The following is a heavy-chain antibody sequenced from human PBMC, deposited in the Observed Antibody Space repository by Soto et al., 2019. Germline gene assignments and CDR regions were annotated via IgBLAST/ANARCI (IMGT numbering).Heavy chain of an antibody. CDR3: AKVLVRYYYYGMDV. D-gene: IGHD1-26*01. Sequence: GGSLRLPCAAFGFTFSSFAVRWVRQAPGKGLEWVAVISYDGSNKYYADSVKGRFTISRDNSKNTLYLQMNSLRAEDTAVYYCAKVLVRYYYYGMDVWGQGTTVTVSS. CDR2: ISYDGSNK. J-gene: IGHJ6*02. V-gene: IGHV3-30-3*01. CDR1: GFTFSSFA.